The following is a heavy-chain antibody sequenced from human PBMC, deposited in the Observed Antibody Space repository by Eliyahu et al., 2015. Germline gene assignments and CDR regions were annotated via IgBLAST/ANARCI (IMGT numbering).Heavy chain of an antibody. CDR1: GYTFTSYA. Sequence: QVQLVQSGAEVKKPGASVKVSCKASGYTFTSYAMHWVRXAPGQRXEWLXWXNAGNGNTKYSQKFQGRVTITRXTSASTAYMELSSLRSEDTAVYYCARPPLYGDYGYFQHWGQGTLVTVSS. CDR2: XNAGNGNT. J-gene: IGHJ1*01. CDR3: ARPPLYGDYGYFQH. V-gene: IGHV1-3*01. D-gene: IGHD4-17*01.